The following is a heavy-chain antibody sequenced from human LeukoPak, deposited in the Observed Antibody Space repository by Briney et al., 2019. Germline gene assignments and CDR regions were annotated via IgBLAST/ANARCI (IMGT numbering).Heavy chain of an antibody. CDR2: INGGGNTT. D-gene: IGHD6-19*01. CDR3: TKELHVAVAVADYYYSYMDV. CDR1: GFAFSSFA. J-gene: IGHJ6*03. Sequence: PGGSLRLSCAASGFAFSSFAMGWVRQSPGKGLEWLSTINGGGNTTFYSDSVKGRFTISRDNSKNTLYLHMDSLRPDDTAMYYCTKELHVAVAVADYYYSYMDVWGRGTAVTVSS. V-gene: IGHV3-23*01.